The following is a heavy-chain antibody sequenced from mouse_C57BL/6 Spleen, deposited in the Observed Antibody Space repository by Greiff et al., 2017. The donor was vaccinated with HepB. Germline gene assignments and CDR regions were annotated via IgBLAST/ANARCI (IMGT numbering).Heavy chain of an antibody. V-gene: IGHV1-55*01. D-gene: IGHD1-1*01. CDR3: ARARFTTVVGGDD. CDR1: GYTFTSYW. J-gene: IGHJ2*01. Sequence: VQLQQSGAELVKPGASVKMSCKASGYTFTSYWITWVKQRPGQGLEWIGDIYPGSGSTNYNEKFKSKATLTVDTSSSTAYMQLSSLTSEDSAVYYCARARFTTVVGGDDWGQGTTLTVSS. CDR2: IYPGSGST.